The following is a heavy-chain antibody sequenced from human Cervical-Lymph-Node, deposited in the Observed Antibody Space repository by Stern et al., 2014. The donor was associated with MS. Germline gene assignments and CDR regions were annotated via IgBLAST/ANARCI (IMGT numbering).Heavy chain of an antibody. D-gene: IGHD2-21*02. CDR2: VDTRHGET. CDR1: GYTLSEIS. CDR3: ATHRGRVTYYYVMDV. V-gene: IGHV1-24*01. Sequence: QVQLVQSGAELKKPGASVKVSCKVSGYTLSEISMHWVRQAPGKGLEWMGGVDTRHGETRYAQKFQGRVTMAEDRSTDTACMELSSLRSEDTAVYYCATHRGRVTYYYVMDVWGQGTTVTVSS. J-gene: IGHJ6*02.